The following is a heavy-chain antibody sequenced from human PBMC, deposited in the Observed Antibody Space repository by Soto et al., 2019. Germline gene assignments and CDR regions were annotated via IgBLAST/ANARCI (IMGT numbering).Heavy chain of an antibody. CDR3: ARDSSSWGDYYYYGMDV. V-gene: IGHV3-30-3*01. CDR2: ISYDGSNK. Sequence: GGSLRLSCAASGLTFSSYAMHWVRQAPGKGLEWVAVISYDGSNKYYADSVKGRFTISRDNSKNTLYLQMNSLRAEDTAVYYCARDSSSWGDYYYYGMDVWGQGTTVTVSS. CDR1: GLTFSSYA. D-gene: IGHD6-13*01. J-gene: IGHJ6*02.